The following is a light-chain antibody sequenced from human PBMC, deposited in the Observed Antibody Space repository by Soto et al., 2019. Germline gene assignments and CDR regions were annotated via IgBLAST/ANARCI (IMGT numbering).Light chain of an antibody. J-gene: IGKJ1*01. Sequence: EIVMTQSPATLSVSPGERATLSCRASQSVSSNLAWYQQKPGQAPRLLIYGASTRATGIPARFSGSGSGTEFTLTISSLQSEDFAVYYCQRYGDSRTFGQGTKVDIK. V-gene: IGKV3-15*01. CDR2: GAS. CDR1: QSVSSN. CDR3: QRYGDSRT.